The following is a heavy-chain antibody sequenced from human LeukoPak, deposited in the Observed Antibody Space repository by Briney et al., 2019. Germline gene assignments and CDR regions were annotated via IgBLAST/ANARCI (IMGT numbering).Heavy chain of an antibody. D-gene: IGHD3-10*01. Sequence: ASVKVSCKASGYTFTSYDINWVRQATGQGLEWMGWMNAGNGNTKYSQKFQGRVTITRDTSASTAYMELSSLRSEDTAVYYCAREVSMVRGVITFYHYNGMDVWGQGTAVTVSS. J-gene: IGHJ6*02. V-gene: IGHV1-3*01. CDR3: AREVSMVRGVITFYHYNGMDV. CDR2: MNAGNGNT. CDR1: GYTFTSYD.